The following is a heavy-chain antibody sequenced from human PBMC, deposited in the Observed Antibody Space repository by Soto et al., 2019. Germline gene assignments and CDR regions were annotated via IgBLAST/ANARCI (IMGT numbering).Heavy chain of an antibody. D-gene: IGHD3-10*01. J-gene: IGHJ6*02. CDR3: ASRITMVRGVKQPYYYYGMDV. V-gene: IGHV1-69*06. CDR1: GGTFSSYA. Sequence: AASVKVSCKASGGTFSSYAISWVRQAPGQGLEWMGGIIPIFGTANYAQKFQGRVTITADKSTSTAYMELSSLRSEDTAVYYCASRITMVRGVKQPYYYYGMDVWGQGTTVTVSS. CDR2: IIPIFGTA.